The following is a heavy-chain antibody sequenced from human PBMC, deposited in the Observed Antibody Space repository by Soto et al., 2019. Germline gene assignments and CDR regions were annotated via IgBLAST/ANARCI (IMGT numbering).Heavy chain of an antibody. Sequence: GGSLRLSCAASGFTFSSYAMSWVRQAPGKGLEWVSAISGSGGSTYYADSVKGRFTISRDNSKNTLYLQMNSLRAEDTAVYYCARSEEDYYDSSGYDVYFDYWGQGTLVTVSS. J-gene: IGHJ4*02. V-gene: IGHV3-23*01. CDR2: ISGSGGST. CDR1: GFTFSSYA. D-gene: IGHD3-22*01. CDR3: ARSEEDYYDSSGYDVYFDY.